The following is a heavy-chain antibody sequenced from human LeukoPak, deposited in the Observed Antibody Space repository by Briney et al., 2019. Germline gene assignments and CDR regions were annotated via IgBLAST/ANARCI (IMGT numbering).Heavy chain of an antibody. CDR2: ISYDGSNK. CDR1: GFTFSSYA. Sequence: GRSLRLSCAASGFTFSSYAMHWVRQAPGKGLEWVAVISYDGSNKYYADSVKGRFTISRDNSKNTLYLQMNSLRAEDTAVYYCATLGINYDSNYWGQGTLVTVSP. J-gene: IGHJ4*02. CDR3: ATLGINYDSNY. D-gene: IGHD3-3*01. V-gene: IGHV3-30-3*01.